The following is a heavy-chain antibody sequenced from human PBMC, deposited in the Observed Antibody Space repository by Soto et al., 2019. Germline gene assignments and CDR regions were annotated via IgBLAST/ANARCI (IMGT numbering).Heavy chain of an antibody. CDR3: ARGRYYDFWSGYWTNYYGMDV. CDR2: INHSGGT. D-gene: IGHD3-3*01. J-gene: IGHJ6*02. Sequence: SETLSLTCAVYGGSFSGYYWSWIRQPPGKGLEWIGEINHSGGTNYNPSLKSRVTISVDTSKNQFSLKLSSVTAADTAVYYCARGRYYDFWSGYWTNYYGMDVWGQGATVTVSS. CDR1: GGSFSGYY. V-gene: IGHV4-34*01.